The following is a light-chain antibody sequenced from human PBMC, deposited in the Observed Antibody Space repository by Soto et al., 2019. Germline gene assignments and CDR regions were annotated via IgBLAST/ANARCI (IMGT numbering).Light chain of an antibody. Sequence: QPVLTQSPSASASLGASVKLTCTLSSGHSSYAIAWHQQQPEKGPRYLMKLNSDGSHSKEDGIPDRFSGSSSGAERYLTISSLQSEDEADYYCQTWGTGLLVFGGGTKLTVL. CDR2: LNSDGSH. CDR1: SGHSSYA. J-gene: IGLJ3*02. CDR3: QTWGTGLLV. V-gene: IGLV4-69*01.